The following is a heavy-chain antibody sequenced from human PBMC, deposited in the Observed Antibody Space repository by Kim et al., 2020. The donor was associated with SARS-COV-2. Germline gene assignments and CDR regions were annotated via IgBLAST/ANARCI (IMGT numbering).Heavy chain of an antibody. V-gene: IGHV3-30*04. CDR2: ISYDGSNK. J-gene: IGHJ4*01. Sequence: GGSLRLSCAASGFTFSSYAMHWVRQAPGKGLEWVAVISYDGSNKYYADSVKGRFTISRDNSKNTLYLQMNSLRAEDTAVYYCARGGRGSSWYGAFDYWG. D-gene: IGHD6-13*01. CDR3: ARGGRGSSWYGAFDY. CDR1: GFTFSSYA.